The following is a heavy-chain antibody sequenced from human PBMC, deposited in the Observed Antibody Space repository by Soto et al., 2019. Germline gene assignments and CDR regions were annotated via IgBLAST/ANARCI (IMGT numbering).Heavy chain of an antibody. D-gene: IGHD5-18*01. CDR1: GGSFSGYY. CDR3: ARNRGYSYGYVVYYYYYGMDV. Sequence: SETLSLTCAVYGGSFSGYYWSWIRQPPGKGLEWIGEINHSGSTNYNPSLKSRVTISVDTSKNQFSLKLSSVTAADTAVYYCARNRGYSYGYVVYYYYYGMDVWGQGXTVTVSS. V-gene: IGHV4-34*01. CDR2: INHSGST. J-gene: IGHJ6*02.